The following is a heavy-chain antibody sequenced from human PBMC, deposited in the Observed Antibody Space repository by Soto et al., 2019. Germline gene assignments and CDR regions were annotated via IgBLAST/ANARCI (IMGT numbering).Heavy chain of an antibody. J-gene: IGHJ6*02. V-gene: IGHV4-4*02. CDR3: ASYYYDSSGPYYYYYYGMDV. CDR2: IYHSGST. CDR1: GGSISSSNW. Sequence: NPSETLSLTCAVSGGSISSSNWLSWFLQPPGKGLEWIGEIYHSGSTNYNPSLKSRVTISVDKSKNQFSLKLSSVTAADTAVYYCASYYYDSSGPYYYYYYGMDVWGQGTTVTVSS. D-gene: IGHD3-22*01.